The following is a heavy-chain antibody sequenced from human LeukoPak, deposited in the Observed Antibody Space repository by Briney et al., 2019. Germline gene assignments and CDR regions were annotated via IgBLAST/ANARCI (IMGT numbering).Heavy chain of an antibody. J-gene: IGHJ6*04. CDR2: INHSGST. V-gene: IGHV4-34*01. D-gene: IGHD3-3*01. CDR1: GGSFSGYY. Sequence: SETLSLTCAVYGGSFSGYYWSWIRQPPGKGLEWIGEINHSGSTNYNPYLKSRVTISVDTSKNQFSLKLSSVTAADTAVYYCARDGFLDVWGKGTTVTVSS. CDR3: ARDGFLDV.